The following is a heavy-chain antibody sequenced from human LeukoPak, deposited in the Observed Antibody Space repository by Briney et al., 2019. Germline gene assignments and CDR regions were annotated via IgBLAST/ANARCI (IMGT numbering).Heavy chain of an antibody. Sequence: GGSLRLSCVGSGFTFTTYWMSWVRQAPGKGLEWVANIKQDGSEKYYVDSVKGRFTISRDNAKNSLYLQMNSLRAEDTAVYYCARDNLGAALNYFDYWGQGTLVTVSS. J-gene: IGHJ4*02. CDR1: GFTFTTYW. CDR3: ARDNLGAALNYFDY. V-gene: IGHV3-7*01. D-gene: IGHD2-15*01. CDR2: IKQDGSEK.